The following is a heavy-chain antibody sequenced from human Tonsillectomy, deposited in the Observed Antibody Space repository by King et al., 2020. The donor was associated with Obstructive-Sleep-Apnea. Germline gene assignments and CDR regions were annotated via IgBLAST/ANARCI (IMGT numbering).Heavy chain of an antibody. D-gene: IGHD4-23*01. CDR2: IYNTGST. CDR3: ARVWSTVVTNDAFDI. V-gene: IGHV4-59*01. J-gene: IGHJ3*02. Sequence: PLQESGPGLVKPSETLSLTCTVSGGSISSYSWTWIRQPPGKGLEWIGYIYNTGSTNYNPSLKSRVTISIDTSKNQFSLKLSSVTAADTAVYYCARVWSTVVTNDAFDIWGQGTMVTVSS. CDR1: GGSISSYS.